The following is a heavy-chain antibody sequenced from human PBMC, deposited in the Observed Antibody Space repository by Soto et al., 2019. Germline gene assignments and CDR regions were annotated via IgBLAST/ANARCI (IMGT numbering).Heavy chain of an antibody. D-gene: IGHD2-15*01. V-gene: IGHV1-3*01. J-gene: IGHJ5*02. CDR3: ARGIATGQLDP. CDR1: GYTFTIYT. Sequence: SLKVSVKSCGYTFTIYTMNCLRQAPGQRLEWMGWINPDNGNTKSSQKFQDRVIITRDTSAGTAYMDLSSLRSEDTAVYYCARGIATGQLDPWGQGTLVTVSS. CDR2: INPDNGNT.